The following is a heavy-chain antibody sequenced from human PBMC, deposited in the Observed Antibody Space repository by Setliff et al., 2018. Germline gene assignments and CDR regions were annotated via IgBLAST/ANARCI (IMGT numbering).Heavy chain of an antibody. CDR3: AKRAPDDYDSSGYSPSGFDI. V-gene: IGHV3-23*01. CDR2: ISPGGEST. J-gene: IGHJ3*02. Sequence: LSLSCAASGFTFAGYAMSWVRQAPGKGLEWVSAISPGGESTYYADSVKGRSTISRDNSKNTLHLQMNSLRAEDTAVYYCAKRAPDDYDSSGYSPSGFDIWGQGTMVTVSS. D-gene: IGHD3-22*01. CDR1: GFTFAGYA.